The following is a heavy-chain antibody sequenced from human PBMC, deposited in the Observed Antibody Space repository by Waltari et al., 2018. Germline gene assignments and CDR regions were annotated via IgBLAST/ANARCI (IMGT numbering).Heavy chain of an antibody. V-gene: IGHV1-2*02. D-gene: IGHD3-22*01. CDR1: GYNFTGYY. CDR3: ARDTAYYYDSSGYYYVY. CDR2: INPNRGGT. Sequence: QVQLVQSGAEVKKPGASVKVSCKASGYNFTGYYMHWVRQAPGQGLEWMGWINPNRGGTNYAQKFQGRVTTTRDTSISTAYMESSRLRSDYSAVDYCARDTAYYYDSSGYYYVYWGQGTLVTVSS. J-gene: IGHJ4*02.